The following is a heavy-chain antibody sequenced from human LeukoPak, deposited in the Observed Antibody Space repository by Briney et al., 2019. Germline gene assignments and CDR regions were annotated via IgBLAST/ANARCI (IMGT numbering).Heavy chain of an antibody. CDR3: AKSLNWNLNAFDI. D-gene: IGHD1-1*01. V-gene: IGHV3-23*01. CDR2: ISGSGGST. CDR1: GFTFSSYA. J-gene: IGHJ3*02. Sequence: GGSLRLSCAASGFTFSSYAMSWVRQAPGKGLEWVSAISGSGGSTYYADSVKGRFTISRDNSKNTLYLQMSSLRAEDTAVYYCAKSLNWNLNAFDIWGQGTMVTVSS.